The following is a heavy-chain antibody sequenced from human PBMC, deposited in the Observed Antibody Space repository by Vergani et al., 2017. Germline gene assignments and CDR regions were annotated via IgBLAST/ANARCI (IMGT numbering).Heavy chain of an antibody. Sequence: QVQLQESGPGLVKPSETLSLTCAVSGYSISSGYYWGWIRQPPGKGLEWIGSIYHSGSTYYNPSLKSRVTISVDTSKNQFSLKLSSVTAADTAVYYCARLPLYSSGLFHFDYWGQGTLVTVSS. CDR1: GYSISSGYY. V-gene: IGHV4-38-2*01. D-gene: IGHD6-19*01. J-gene: IGHJ4*02. CDR3: ARLPLYSSGLFHFDY. CDR2: IYHSGST.